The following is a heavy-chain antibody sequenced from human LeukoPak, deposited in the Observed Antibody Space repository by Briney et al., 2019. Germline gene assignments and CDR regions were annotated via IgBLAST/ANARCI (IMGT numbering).Heavy chain of an antibody. V-gene: IGHV1-18*01. D-gene: IGHD2-2*01. Sequence: ASVKVSCKASGYTFTSYGISWVRQAPGQGLEWMGWISAYNGNTNYAQKRQGRVTMTTDTSTSTAYMELRSLRSDDTAVYYCARTYCSSTSCYARAILSGSYPTAEYYFDYWGQGTLVTVSS. CDR1: GYTFTSYG. J-gene: IGHJ4*02. CDR2: ISAYNGNT. CDR3: ARTYCSSTSCYARAILSGSYPTAEYYFDY.